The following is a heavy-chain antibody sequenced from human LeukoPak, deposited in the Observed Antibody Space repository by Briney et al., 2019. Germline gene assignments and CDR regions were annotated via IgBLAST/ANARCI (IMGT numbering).Heavy chain of an antibody. D-gene: IGHD4-11*01. CDR3: ARDKAVTTEVTQYFQH. CDR2: IYYSGST. V-gene: IGHV4-59*12. CDR1: GGSISSYY. Sequence: PSETLSLTCTVSGGSISSYYWSWIRQPPGRGLGWIGYIYYSGSTNYNPSLKSRVTISVDTSKNQFSLKLSSVTAADTAVYYCARDKAVTTEVTQYFQHWGQGTLVTVSS. J-gene: IGHJ1*01.